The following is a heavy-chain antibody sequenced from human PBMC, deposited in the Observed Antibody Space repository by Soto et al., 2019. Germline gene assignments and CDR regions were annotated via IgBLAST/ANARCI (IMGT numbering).Heavy chain of an antibody. CDR3: ASPPDYGDFFNGDY. Sequence: KQSQTLSLTCTVSGGSISSSSYYWGWIRQPPGKGLEWIGSIYYSGSTYYNPSLKSRVTISVDTSKNQFSLKLSSVTAADTAVYYCASPPDYGDFFNGDYWGQGTLVTVSS. CDR1: GGSISSSSYY. CDR2: IYYSGST. V-gene: IGHV4-39*01. D-gene: IGHD4-17*01. J-gene: IGHJ4*02.